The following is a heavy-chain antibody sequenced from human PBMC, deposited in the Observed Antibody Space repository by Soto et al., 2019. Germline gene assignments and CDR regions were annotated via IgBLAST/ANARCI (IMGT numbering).Heavy chain of an antibody. CDR2: IYPGDSDT. D-gene: IGHD6-13*01. Sequence: PGESLKISCKGSGYSFTSYWISWVRQMPGKGLEWMGIIYPGDSDTRYSPSFQGQVTISADKPISTAYLQWSSLKASDTAMYYCATTSAAGKYYYGMDVWGQGTTVTVSS. CDR3: ATTSAAGKYYYGMDV. CDR1: GYSFTSYW. V-gene: IGHV5-51*01. J-gene: IGHJ6*02.